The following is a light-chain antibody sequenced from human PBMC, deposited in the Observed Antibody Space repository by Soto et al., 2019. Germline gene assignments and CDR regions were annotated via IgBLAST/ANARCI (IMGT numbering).Light chain of an antibody. CDR1: QSLVYSDGNTY. Sequence: DVVLTQTPLSLPVTLGQPASISCRSIQSLVYSDGNTYLSWFQQRPGQPPRLLIYRVSNRFSGVPDRLSGRGAGTDFPRNISRVEAAEVGIYYCTHPAQVPRTLGPWTKLDI. J-gene: IGKJ1*01. CDR3: THPAQVPRT. V-gene: IGKV2-24*01. CDR2: RVS.